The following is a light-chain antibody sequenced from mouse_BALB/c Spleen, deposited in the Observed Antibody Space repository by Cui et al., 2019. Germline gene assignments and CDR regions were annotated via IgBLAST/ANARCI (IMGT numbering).Light chain of an antibody. CDR3: QQRSSYPYT. CDR2: GIS. CDR1: SSVSY. V-gene: IGKV4-90*01. J-gene: IGKJ2*01. Sequence: EILLTQSPAVIAASPGEKVTITCSASSSVSYMNWYQQKPGSSPKILIYGISNLASGVPARFSGSGSGTSFSFTINSMEAEDAATYYCQQRSSYPYTFGGGTKLEIK.